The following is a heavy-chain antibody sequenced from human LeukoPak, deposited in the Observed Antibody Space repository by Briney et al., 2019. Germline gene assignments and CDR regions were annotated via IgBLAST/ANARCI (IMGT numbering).Heavy chain of an antibody. J-gene: IGHJ6*03. CDR2: VYHNGET. V-gene: IGHV4-38-2*02. D-gene: IGHD1-26*01. CDR1: GYSITTNYY. CDR3: VTPRSWELSDMAV. Sequence: SETLSLTCTVSGYSITTNYYWAWIRQSPGTGLEWTGSVYHNGETYYNPSLKSRVIISVDTYKNEFSLRLTSVTAADTAVYYCVTPRSWELSDMAVWGKGTTVIVSS.